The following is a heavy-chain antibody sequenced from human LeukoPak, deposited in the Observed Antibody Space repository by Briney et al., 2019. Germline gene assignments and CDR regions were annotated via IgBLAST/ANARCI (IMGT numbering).Heavy chain of an antibody. V-gene: IGHV4-39*07. J-gene: IGHJ4*02. Sequence: SETLSLTCTVSGGSISNSYYWGWIRQPPGKGLEWIGSIYTSGSTNYNASLKSRVSMSVDMSKNQFSLKLSSVTAADTAVFYCARENSGSYREFDYWGQGTLVTVSS. D-gene: IGHD1-26*01. CDR3: ARENSGSYREFDY. CDR1: GGSISNSYY. CDR2: IYTSGST.